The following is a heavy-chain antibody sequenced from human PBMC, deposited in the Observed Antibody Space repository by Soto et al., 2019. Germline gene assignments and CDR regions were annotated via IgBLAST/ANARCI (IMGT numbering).Heavy chain of an antibody. CDR2: IEIGTTNM. CDR1: GFTFSDYY. J-gene: IGHJ4*02. V-gene: IGHV3-11*01. CDR3: ARFFRRSGTTHFDY. Sequence: QVQLVESGGGLVKPGGSLRLSCAASGFTFSDYYMSWIRQAPGKGLEWVAYIEIGTTNMYYADSVKGRFTISRDNAKNLLFLQMSSLRVEDTAVYHCARFFRRSGTTHFDYWGQGTLVAVSS. D-gene: IGHD2-15*01.